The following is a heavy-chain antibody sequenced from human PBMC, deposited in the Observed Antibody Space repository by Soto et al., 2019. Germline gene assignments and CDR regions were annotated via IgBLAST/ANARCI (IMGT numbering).Heavy chain of an antibody. CDR1: GFTFSSYS. CDR3: ARARNSSSWYGYYYYYGMDV. D-gene: IGHD6-13*01. V-gene: IGHV3-21*01. CDR2: ISSSSSYK. J-gene: IGHJ6*02. Sequence: GGSLRLSCAASGFTFSSYSMNWVRQAPGKGLEWVSSISSSSSYKYYADSVKGRFTISRDNAKNSLYLQMNSLRAEDTAVYYCARARNSSSWYGYYYYYGMDVWGQGTTVTVSS.